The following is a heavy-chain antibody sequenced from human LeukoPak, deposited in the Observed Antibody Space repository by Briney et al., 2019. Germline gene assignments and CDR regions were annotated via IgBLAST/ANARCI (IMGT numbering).Heavy chain of an antibody. CDR3: ARGELLWFGESQPGTFHI. J-gene: IGHJ3*02. D-gene: IGHD3-10*01. CDR1: GYRFTSYG. V-gene: IGHV1-2*02. Sequence: ASVKVSCKASGYRFTSYGISWVRQAPGQGLEWMGWINPNTGGTNFAQKFQGRVTMTRDTSISTAYMELSSLRSDDTAVYYCARGELLWFGESQPGTFHIWGQGTMVTVSS. CDR2: INPNTGGT.